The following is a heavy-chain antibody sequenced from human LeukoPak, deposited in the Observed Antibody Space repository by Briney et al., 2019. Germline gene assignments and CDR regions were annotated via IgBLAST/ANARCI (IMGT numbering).Heavy chain of an antibody. CDR3: ARGGVYYYDSSGYY. CDR2: INPNSGGT. Sequence: ASVKVSCKASGYTFTGYYMHWVRQAPGQGLEWMGWINPNSGGTKYAQKFQGRATMTRDTSISTAYMELSRLRSDDTAVYYCARGGVYYYDSSGYYWGQGTLVTVSS. J-gene: IGHJ4*02. CDR1: GYTFTGYY. D-gene: IGHD3-22*01. V-gene: IGHV1-2*02.